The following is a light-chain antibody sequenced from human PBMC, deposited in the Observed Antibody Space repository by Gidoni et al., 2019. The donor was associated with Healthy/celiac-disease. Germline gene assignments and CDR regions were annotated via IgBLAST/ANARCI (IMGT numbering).Light chain of an antibody. Sequence: EIVLTQSPATLSLSPGERATLSCRASQSVSSYLAWYQQKPGQAPRLLIYDASNRATGIPARFSGSGSGTDFTLTISSLEPKDFAVYCCQQRSNWPPITFGQGTRLEIK. CDR1: QSVSSY. CDR2: DAS. J-gene: IGKJ5*01. CDR3: QQRSNWPPIT. V-gene: IGKV3-11*01.